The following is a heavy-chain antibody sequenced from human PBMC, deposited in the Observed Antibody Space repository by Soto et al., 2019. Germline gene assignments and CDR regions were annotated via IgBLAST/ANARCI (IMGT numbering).Heavy chain of an antibody. CDR2: ISGSGGRT. Sequence: GGSLRLSCAASGFTYSSFGLNWVRQAPGKGLEWVSGISGSGGRTYYSDSVKGRVTISRDNSKNTVCLQMNSLRAEDAAVYYCANELGSTSCYGRCSTSGMDIWGQGTTVPVSS. V-gene: IGHV3-23*01. CDR3: ANELGSTSCYGRCSTSGMDI. CDR1: GFTYSSFG. D-gene: IGHD2-2*01. J-gene: IGHJ6*02.